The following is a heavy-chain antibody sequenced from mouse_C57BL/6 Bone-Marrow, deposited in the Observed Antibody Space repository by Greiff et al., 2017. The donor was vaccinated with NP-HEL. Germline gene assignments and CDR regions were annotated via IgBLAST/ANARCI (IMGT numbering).Heavy chain of an antibody. D-gene: IGHD1-1*01. CDR3: STFTTVTPLYWYVDV. V-gene: IGHV2-2*01. Sequence: VQLVESGPGLVQPSQSLSITCTVSGFSLTSYGVHWVRQSPGKGLEWLGVIWSGGSTDYNEAFISRLSIRKDNSKSQVFFKMNSLQADDTARYYCSTFTTVTPLYWYVDVWGTGTTVTVSS. CDR1: GFSLTSYG. J-gene: IGHJ1*03. CDR2: IWSGGST.